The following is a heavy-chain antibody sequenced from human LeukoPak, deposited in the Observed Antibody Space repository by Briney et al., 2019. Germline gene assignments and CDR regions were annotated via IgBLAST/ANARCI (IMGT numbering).Heavy chain of an antibody. CDR1: GFTFSSYE. D-gene: IGHD4-17*01. Sequence: GGSLRLSCAAPGFTFSSYEMNWVRQAPGKGLEWVSYISSSGSTIYYADSVKGRFTISRDNAKNSLYLQMNSLRAEDTAVYYCARSYGDYFDYWGQGTLVTVSS. CDR2: ISSSGSTI. CDR3: ARSYGDYFDY. J-gene: IGHJ4*02. V-gene: IGHV3-48*03.